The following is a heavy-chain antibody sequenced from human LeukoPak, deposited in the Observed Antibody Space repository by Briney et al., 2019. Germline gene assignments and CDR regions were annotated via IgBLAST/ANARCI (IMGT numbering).Heavy chain of an antibody. J-gene: IGHJ4*02. V-gene: IGHV4-59*01. CDR1: GGSISSYY. Sequence: SETLSLTCTVSGGSISSYYWSWIRQPPGKGLEWIAYIYYSGSTNYSPSLKSRVTISLDTSKNQFSLKLSSVTAADTAVYYCAKAEQWLAPIDYWGQGTLVTVSS. D-gene: IGHD6-19*01. CDR3: AKAEQWLAPIDY. CDR2: IYYSGST.